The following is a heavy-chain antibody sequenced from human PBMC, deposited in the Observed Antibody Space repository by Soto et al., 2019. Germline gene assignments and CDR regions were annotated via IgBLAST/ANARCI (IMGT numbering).Heavy chain of an antibody. V-gene: IGHV3-15*01. CDR1: GFTFSNAW. CDR3: TTDKYVTTPAPFDY. Sequence: GGSLRLSCAASGFTFSNAWMSWVRQAPGKGLEWVGRIKSKTDGGTTDYAAPVKGRFTISRDDSKNTLYLQMNSLKTEDTAVYYCTTDKYVTTPAPFDYWGQGTLVTVSS. CDR2: IKSKTDGGTT. D-gene: IGHD4-4*01. J-gene: IGHJ4*02.